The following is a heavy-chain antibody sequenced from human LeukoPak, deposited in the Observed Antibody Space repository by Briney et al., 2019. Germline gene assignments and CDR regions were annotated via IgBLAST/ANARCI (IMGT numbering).Heavy chain of an antibody. D-gene: IGHD3-22*01. CDR1: GFTVSSNY. CDR2: IYSGGST. J-gene: IGHJ3*02. Sequence: GXLRLSXAASGFTVSSNYMTWVRQAPGKGLEWVSVIYSGGSTYYSDSVKGRFTLSRDNSKNTLFLQMNSLRAEDTAVYYCAREPQGDSSGYDAFDIWGQGTMXTXXS. CDR3: AREPQGDSSGYDAFDI. V-gene: IGHV3-66*01.